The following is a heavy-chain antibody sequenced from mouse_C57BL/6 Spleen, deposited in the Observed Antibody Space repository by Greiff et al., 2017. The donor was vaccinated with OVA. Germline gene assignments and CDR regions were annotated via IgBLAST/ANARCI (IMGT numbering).Heavy chain of an antibody. Sequence: EVQRVESGPELVKPGASVKMSCKASGYTFTDYNMHWVKQSHGKSLEWIGYINPNNGGTSYNQKFKGKATLTVNKSSSTAYMELRSLTSEDSAVYYCAGRRGYYYAMDYWGQGTSVTVSS. CDR2: INPNNGGT. J-gene: IGHJ4*01. CDR3: AGRRGYYYAMDY. CDR1: GYTFTDYN. V-gene: IGHV1-22*01. D-gene: IGHD2-12*01.